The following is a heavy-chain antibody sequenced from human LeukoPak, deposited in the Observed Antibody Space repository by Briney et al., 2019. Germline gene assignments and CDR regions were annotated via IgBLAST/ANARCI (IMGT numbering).Heavy chain of an antibody. D-gene: IGHD3-9*01. CDR3: ARGSYYDILTGYYKWDY. CDR2: PNSGNT. J-gene: IGHJ4*02. V-gene: IGHV1-8*01. Sequence: PNSGNTGYAQKFQGRVTMTRNTSISTAYMELSSLRSEDTAVYYCARGSYYDILTGYYKWDYWGQGTLVTVSS.